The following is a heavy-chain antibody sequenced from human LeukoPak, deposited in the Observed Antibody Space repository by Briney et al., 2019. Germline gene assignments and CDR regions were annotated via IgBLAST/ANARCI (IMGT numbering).Heavy chain of an antibody. J-gene: IGHJ4*02. Sequence: SETLSLTCAVYGGSFSGYYWSWIRQPPGKGLEWIGEINHSGSTNYNPSLKSRVTISVDTSKNQFSLKLSSVTAADTAVYYCARDDTLYYFDYWGQGTLDTVSS. V-gene: IGHV4-34*01. CDR3: ARDDTLYYFDY. CDR1: GGSFSGYY. D-gene: IGHD3-9*01. CDR2: INHSGST.